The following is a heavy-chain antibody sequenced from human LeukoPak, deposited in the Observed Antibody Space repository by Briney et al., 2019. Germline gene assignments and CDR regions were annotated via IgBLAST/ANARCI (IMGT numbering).Heavy chain of an antibody. CDR3: AREEIAARAGGAAD. CDR2: MIPIFGTA. D-gene: IGHD6-6*01. Sequence: SVKVSCKASGGTFSSYGISWVRQAPGQGLEWMGGMIPIFGTANYAQKFQGRVTITADESTSTAYMELSSRRSEDTAVYYCAREEIAARAGGAADWGQGTLVTVSS. CDR1: GGTFSSYG. J-gene: IGHJ4*02. V-gene: IGHV1-69*13.